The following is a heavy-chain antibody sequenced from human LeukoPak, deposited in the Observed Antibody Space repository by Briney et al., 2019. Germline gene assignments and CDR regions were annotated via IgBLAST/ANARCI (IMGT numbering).Heavy chain of an antibody. Sequence: GGSLRLSCAASGFTFSSYAMSWVRQAPGKGREGVSAISGSGGSTYYADSVKGRFTISRDNSKNTLYLQMNSLRAEDTAVYYCATRITGTTGNDYWGQGTLVTVSS. CDR1: GFTFSSYA. J-gene: IGHJ4*02. V-gene: IGHV3-23*01. CDR2: ISGSGGST. D-gene: IGHD1-20*01. CDR3: ATRITGTTGNDY.